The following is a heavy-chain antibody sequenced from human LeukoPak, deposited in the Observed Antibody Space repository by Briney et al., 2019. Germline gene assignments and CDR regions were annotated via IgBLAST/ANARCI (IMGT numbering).Heavy chain of an antibody. D-gene: IGHD3-3*01. V-gene: IGHV1-18*01. J-gene: IGHJ4*02. CDR2: ISVYNGNT. Sequence: ASVKVSCKASGYTFTSYGISWVRQAPGQGLEWMGWISVYNGNTNYAQKLQGRVTMTTDTSTSTAYMELRSLRSDDTAVYYCARGDFWSGYAYYFDYWGQGTLVTVSS. CDR1: GYTFTSYG. CDR3: ARGDFWSGYAYYFDY.